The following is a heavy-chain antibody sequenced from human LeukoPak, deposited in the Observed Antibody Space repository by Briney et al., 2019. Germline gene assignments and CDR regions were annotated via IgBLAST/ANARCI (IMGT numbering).Heavy chain of an antibody. J-gene: IGHJ3*02. V-gene: IGHV3-48*01. CDR1: GFTFSSYS. CDR3: ARDRGRSPAGAFDI. Sequence: GGSLRLSCAASGFTFSSYSMNWVRQAPGKGLEWVSYISSSSSTIYYADSVKGRFTISRDNAKNSLYLQMNSLRAEDTAVYYCARDRGRSPAGAFDIWGQGTTVTVSS. CDR2: ISSSSSTI. D-gene: IGHD3-10*01.